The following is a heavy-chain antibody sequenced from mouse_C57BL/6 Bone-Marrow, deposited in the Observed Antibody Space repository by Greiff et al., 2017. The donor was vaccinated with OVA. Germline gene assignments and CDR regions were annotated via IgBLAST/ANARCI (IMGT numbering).Heavy chain of an antibody. Sequence: EVQLVASGGGLVQPGGSMKLSCVASGFTFSNYWMNWVRQSPEKGLEWVSQIRLKSDNYATHYAESVKGRFTISRDDSKSSVYLQMNNLRAEDTGIDYCTPYYYGSRLGYFDYWGQGTTRTVSS. V-gene: IGHV6-3*01. CDR2: IRLKSDNYAT. J-gene: IGHJ2*01. D-gene: IGHD1-1*01. CDR1: GFTFSNYW. CDR3: TPYYYGSRLGYFDY.